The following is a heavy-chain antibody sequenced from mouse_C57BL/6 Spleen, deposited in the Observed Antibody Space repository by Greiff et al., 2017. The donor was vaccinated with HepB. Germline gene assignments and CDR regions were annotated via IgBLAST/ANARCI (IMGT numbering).Heavy chain of an antibody. CDR3: ARDPPHYYGDV. D-gene: IGHD1-1*01. V-gene: IGHV1-26*01. CDR2: INPNNGGT. J-gene: IGHJ1*03. CDR1: GYTFTDYY. Sequence: VQLQQSGPELVKPGASVKISCKASGYTFTDYYMNWVKQSHGKSLEWIGDINPNNGGTSYNQKFKGKATLTVDKSSSTAYMELRSLTSEDSAVYYCARDPPHYYGDVWGTGTTVTVSS.